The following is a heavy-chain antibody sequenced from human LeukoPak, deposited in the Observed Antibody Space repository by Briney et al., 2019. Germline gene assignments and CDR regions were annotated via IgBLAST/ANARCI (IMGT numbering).Heavy chain of an antibody. CDR3: ARSGGYYFDY. CDR2: ISSSSSYI. D-gene: IGHD2-15*01. V-gene: IGHV3-21*05. CDR1: GFTFSSYS. J-gene: IGHJ4*02. Sequence: GGSLRLSCAASGFTFSSYSMNWVRQAPGKGLEWVSFISSSSSYIYYADSAKGRFTISRDNAKNSLYLQMNSLRAEDTAVYYCARSGGYYFDYWGQGTLVTVSS.